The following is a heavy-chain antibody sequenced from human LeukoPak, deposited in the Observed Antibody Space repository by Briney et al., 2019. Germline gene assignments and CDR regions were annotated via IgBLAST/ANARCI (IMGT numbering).Heavy chain of an antibody. CDR2: FDPEDGET. CDR1: GYTLTELS. V-gene: IGHV1-24*01. CDR3: AMGLLEWLILDY. J-gene: IGHJ4*02. D-gene: IGHD3-3*01. Sequence: ASVKVSCKVSGYTLTELSMHWVRQAPGKGLEWMGGFDPEDGETIYAQKFQGRVTMTEDTSTDTAYMELSSPRSEDTAVYYCAMGLLEWLILDYWGQGTLVTVSS.